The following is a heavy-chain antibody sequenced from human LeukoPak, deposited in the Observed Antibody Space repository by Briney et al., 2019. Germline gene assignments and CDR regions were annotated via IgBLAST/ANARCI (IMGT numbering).Heavy chain of an antibody. CDR2: ISYSGGT. CDR3: AKGGTGSSPVRWFDP. Sequence: SETLPLTCTVSGDSISSSSSYHWDWIRQPPGKGLEWIGSISYSGGTYYNPSLKSRVTISVDMSKNQFSLKLTSVTAADTAVYYCAKGGTGSSPVRWFDPWGQGSLVTVSS. J-gene: IGHJ5*02. CDR1: GDSISSSSSYH. D-gene: IGHD1-26*01. V-gene: IGHV4-39*01.